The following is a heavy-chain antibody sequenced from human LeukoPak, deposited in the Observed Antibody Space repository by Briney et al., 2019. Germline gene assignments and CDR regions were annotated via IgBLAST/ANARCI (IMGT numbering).Heavy chain of an antibody. CDR1: GFTFRSHV. Sequence: GGSLRLSCAASGFTFRSHVLHWVRQAPGKGLEFVSAISGNGDNTYHANSVKGRFTISRDNSKNTLYLQTGNLRADDTAVYYCARQGSFYDRSGYYLDYWGQGTLVTVSS. D-gene: IGHD3-22*01. V-gene: IGHV3-64*01. CDR3: ARQGSFYDRSGYYLDY. J-gene: IGHJ4*02. CDR2: ISGNGDNT.